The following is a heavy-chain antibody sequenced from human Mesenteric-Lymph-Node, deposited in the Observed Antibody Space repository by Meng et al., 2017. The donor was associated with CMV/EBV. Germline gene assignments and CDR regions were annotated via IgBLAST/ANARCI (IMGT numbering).Heavy chain of an antibody. CDR3: AKDGTEGLAPLKPKTFDY. CDR1: GFTFSSLG. V-gene: IGHV3-21*04. J-gene: IGHJ4*02. CDR2: VSSRSDFI. Sequence: GESLKISCAASGFTFSSLGMNWVRQAPGKGLEWVSFVSSRSDFIYYADSVKGRFTISRDNAKNSLYLQMNSLRAEDTALYYCAKDGTEGLAPLKPKTFDYWGQGTLVTVSS. D-gene: IGHD6-19*01.